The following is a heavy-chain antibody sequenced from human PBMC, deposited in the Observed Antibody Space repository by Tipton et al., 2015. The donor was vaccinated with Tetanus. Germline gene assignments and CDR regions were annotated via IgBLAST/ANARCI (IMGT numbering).Heavy chain of an antibody. D-gene: IGHD5-18*01. CDR1: GYSFISHD. CDR3: AKDNGGYSYGRYGMDV. V-gene: IGHV1-8*01. Sequence: QSGPEVKQPGASVKVSCKASGYSFISHDIFWVRQATGQGLEWLGWMNPKGGTIGSAQKFQGRFTMTRDTSINTAYMELTSLTSEDTALYYCAKDNGGYSYGRYGMDVWGQGTTVTVSS. J-gene: IGHJ6*02. CDR2: MNPKGGTI.